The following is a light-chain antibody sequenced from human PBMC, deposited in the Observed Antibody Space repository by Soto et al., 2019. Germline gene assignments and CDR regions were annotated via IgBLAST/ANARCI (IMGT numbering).Light chain of an antibody. V-gene: IGKV1-39*01. CDR2: AAS. J-gene: IGKJ2*01. CDR1: QSISSY. Sequence: DIQMTQSPSSLSASVGDRATITCRASQSISSYLNWYQQKPGKAPKLLIYAASSLQSGVPSRFSGSGSGTDFTLTISSLQPEDFATYYCQQSFSKFLYTFGQGTKLEIK. CDR3: QQSFSKFLYT.